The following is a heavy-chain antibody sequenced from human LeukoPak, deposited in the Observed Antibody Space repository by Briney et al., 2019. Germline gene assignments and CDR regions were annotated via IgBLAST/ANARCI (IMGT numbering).Heavy chain of an antibody. Sequence: GGSLRLSCAASGFTFSDYYMSWIRQAPGKGLEWVSYISSSCSTIYYADSVKGRFTISRDNAKNSLYLQMNSLRAEDTAVCYCARGSDTAMVPLSYWGQGTLVTVSS. V-gene: IGHV3-11*01. D-gene: IGHD5-18*01. CDR2: ISSSCSTI. CDR1: GFTFSDYY. CDR3: ARGSDTAMVPLSY. J-gene: IGHJ4*02.